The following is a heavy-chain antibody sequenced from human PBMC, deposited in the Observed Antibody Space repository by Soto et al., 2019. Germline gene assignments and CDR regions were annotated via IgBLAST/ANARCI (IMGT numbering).Heavy chain of an antibody. CDR2: IVSGGTT. CDR1: GFTSSAYT. Sequence: GGSLRLSCAASGFTSSAYTMNWVRQAPGKGLDWVSAIVSGGTTYYADSVKGRFTIFRDDSTNTLYLQMNNLRAEDTALYYCAKRHTTVATPANYFDYWGQGTLVTVSS. CDR3: AKRHTTVATPANYFDY. J-gene: IGHJ4*02. D-gene: IGHD1-1*01. V-gene: IGHV3-23*01.